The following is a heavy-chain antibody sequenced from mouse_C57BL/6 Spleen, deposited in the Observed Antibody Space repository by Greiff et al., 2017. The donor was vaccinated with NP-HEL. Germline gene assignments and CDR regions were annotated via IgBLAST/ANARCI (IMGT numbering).Heavy chain of an antibody. Sequence: QVQLQQPGAELVRPGSSVKLSCKASGYTFTTYRMHWVKQRPIQGLEWIGNIYPSDSETHYNQQFKDKATLTVDKSSSTAYMQLSSLTSEDSAVYYCATGDYDWYFDGWGTGTTVTVSS. V-gene: IGHV1-52*01. D-gene: IGHD2-4*01. CDR2: IYPSDSET. J-gene: IGHJ1*03. CDR1: GYTFTTYR. CDR3: ATGDYDWYFDG.